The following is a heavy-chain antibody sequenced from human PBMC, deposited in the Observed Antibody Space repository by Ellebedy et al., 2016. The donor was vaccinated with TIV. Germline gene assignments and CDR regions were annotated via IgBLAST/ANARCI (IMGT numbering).Heavy chain of an antibody. CDR1: GFAFTTYA. V-gene: IGHV3-23*01. CDR3: ANRAQDFGVVIHFDY. D-gene: IGHD3-3*01. J-gene: IGHJ4*02. CDR2: FSASGGSS. Sequence: GESLKISCAASGFAFTTYAMSWVRQAPGKGLEWVSGFSASGGSSVYADSVKGRFTISGDNSKNTLYLQMNSLRAEDTAVYYCANRAQDFGVVIHFDYWGQGTLVTVSS.